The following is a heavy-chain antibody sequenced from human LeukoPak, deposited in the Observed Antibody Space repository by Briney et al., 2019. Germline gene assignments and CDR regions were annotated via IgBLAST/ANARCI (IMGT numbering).Heavy chain of an antibody. Sequence: PSETLSLTCTVSGGSISSYYWSWIRQPPGKGLEWIGYIYYSGSTNYNPSLKSRVTISVDTSKNQFSLKLSSVTAADTAVYYCARAAAGTKALDYWGQGTLVTVSS. CDR2: IYYSGST. CDR1: GGSISSYY. D-gene: IGHD6-13*01. J-gene: IGHJ4*02. CDR3: ARAAAGTKALDY. V-gene: IGHV4-59*01.